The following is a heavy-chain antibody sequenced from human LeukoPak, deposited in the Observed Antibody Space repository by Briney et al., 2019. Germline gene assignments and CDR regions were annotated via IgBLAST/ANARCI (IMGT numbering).Heavy chain of an antibody. CDR3: ARLPHLSSGWFDP. CDR2: IYHSGST. CDR1: GYSIRSGYY. Sequence: SETLSLTCAVSGYSIRSGYYWGWIRQPPGKGLEWIGNIYHSGSTYYNPSLKSRVTISVDTSKNQFSLKLSSVTAADTAVYYCARLPHLSSGWFDPWGQGTLVTVSS. V-gene: IGHV4-38-2*01. D-gene: IGHD6-19*01. J-gene: IGHJ5*02.